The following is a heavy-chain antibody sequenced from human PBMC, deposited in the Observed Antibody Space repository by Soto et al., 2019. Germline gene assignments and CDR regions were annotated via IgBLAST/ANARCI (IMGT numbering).Heavy chain of an antibody. Sequence: GESLKISCKGSGYSFTSYWIGWVRQMPGKGLEWMGIIYPGDSDTRYSPSFQGQVTISADKSISTAYLQWSSLKASDTAMYYCARYYVLGYCCGGSCYTEYYFDFSSQGTLVTVSS. D-gene: IGHD2-15*01. CDR2: IYPGDSDT. V-gene: IGHV5-51*01. CDR3: ARYYVLGYCCGGSCYTEYYFDF. J-gene: IGHJ4*02. CDR1: GYSFTSYW.